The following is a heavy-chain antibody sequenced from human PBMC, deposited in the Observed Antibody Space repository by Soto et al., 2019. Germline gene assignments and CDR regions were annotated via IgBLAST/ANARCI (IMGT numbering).Heavy chain of an antibody. CDR2: ISAYNGNT. CDR1: GYTFTSYG. Sequence: ASVKVSCKASGYTFTSYGISWVRQAPGQGLEWMGWISAYNGNTNYAQKLQGRVTMTTDTSTSTAYMELRSLRSDDTAVYYCAGVVPAYCSSTSCYGTAGWFDPWGQGTLVTVSS. J-gene: IGHJ5*02. V-gene: IGHV1-18*01. D-gene: IGHD2-2*01. CDR3: AGVVPAYCSSTSCYGTAGWFDP.